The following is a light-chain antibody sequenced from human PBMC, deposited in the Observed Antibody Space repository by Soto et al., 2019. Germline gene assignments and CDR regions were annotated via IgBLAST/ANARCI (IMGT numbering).Light chain of an antibody. Sequence: DIQMTQSPSTLAASVGDTVTMTGRSSGKWLAWYQKKTGKAPKLRIYDVSNLERGVPPRCSGSTSGAESTRTIAGLQPDDLGTYYCQHTTDFTFGQGNKVAIK. CDR2: DVS. CDR3: QHTTDFT. V-gene: IGKV1-5*01. J-gene: IGKJ2*01. CDR1: SSGKW.